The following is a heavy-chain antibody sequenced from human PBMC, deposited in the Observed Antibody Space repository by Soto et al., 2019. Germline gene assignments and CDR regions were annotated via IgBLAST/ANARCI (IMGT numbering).Heavy chain of an antibody. D-gene: IGHD1-1*01. CDR3: SNPIPKTGTTFGF. J-gene: IGHJ4*02. Sequence: QLLESGGGFVQPGGSLRLSCVASGFTFSNFAMAWVRQAPGEGLECVSAISGSGDDTFYADSMKGRCTISRDNSKDTLYLQIKSLRAEDTAVYYCSNPIPKTGTTFGFWGQGTLVTVSS. CDR2: ISGSGDDT. V-gene: IGHV3-23*01. CDR1: GFTFSNFA.